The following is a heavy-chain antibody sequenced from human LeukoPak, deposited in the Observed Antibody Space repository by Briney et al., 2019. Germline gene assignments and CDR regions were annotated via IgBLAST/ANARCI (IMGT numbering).Heavy chain of an antibody. Sequence: PGGSLRLSCAASGFAFSSYVLHWVRRAPGKGPEWVSAIGTGGDTYYADSVMGRFTISRDNAKNSLYLQMNSLRAEDTAVCYCAREYSSGWYWGQGTLVTVSS. V-gene: IGHV3-47*02. D-gene: IGHD6-19*01. CDR1: GFAFSSYV. CDR2: IGTGGDT. CDR3: AREYSSGWY. J-gene: IGHJ4*02.